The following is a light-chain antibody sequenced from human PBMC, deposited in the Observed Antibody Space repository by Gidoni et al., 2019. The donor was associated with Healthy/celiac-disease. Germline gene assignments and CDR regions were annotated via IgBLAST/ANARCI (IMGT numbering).Light chain of an antibody. V-gene: IGKV1-39*01. J-gene: IGKJ1*01. CDR1: QSISSY. CDR3: QQSYSTPRWT. CDR2: AAS. Sequence: DIQMTQSPSSLSASAGDRVPITCRASQSISSYLNWYQTKPGKAPKLLIYAASSLQSGVPSRFSGSGSGTDFTLTISSLQPEDFATYYCQQSYSTPRWTFGQGTKVEIK.